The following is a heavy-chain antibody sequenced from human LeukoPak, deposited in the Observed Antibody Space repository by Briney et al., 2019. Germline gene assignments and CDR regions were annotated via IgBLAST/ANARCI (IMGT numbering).Heavy chain of an antibody. CDR1: GGSISDSSYY. CDR2: IYYSGRT. V-gene: IGHV4-39*07. Sequence: SETLSLTCTVSGGSISDSSYYWGWIRQPPGKGLEWIGSIYYSGRTYYNPSLKSQITISVDTSKNQFSLKLSSVTAADTAVYYCARGGVDSGYDWGGSYYYYYMDVWGKGTTVTVSS. D-gene: IGHD5-12*01. CDR3: ARGGVDSGYDWGGSYYYYYMDV. J-gene: IGHJ6*03.